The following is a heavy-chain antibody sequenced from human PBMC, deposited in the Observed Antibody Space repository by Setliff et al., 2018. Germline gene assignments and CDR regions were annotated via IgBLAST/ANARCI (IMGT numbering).Heavy chain of an antibody. D-gene: IGHD5-12*01. CDR2: INKDGSER. CDR3: TRARDIAPTYYYMDV. J-gene: IGHJ6*03. Sequence: PGGSLRLSCVASGLIFSNNWMSWVRQAPGKGLEWVTNINKDGSERNYVDSVKGRFTISRDNAKNSLYLHMNSLRAEDTAVYYCTRARDIAPTYYYMDVWGKGTTVTVSS. V-gene: IGHV3-7*01. CDR1: GLIFSNNW.